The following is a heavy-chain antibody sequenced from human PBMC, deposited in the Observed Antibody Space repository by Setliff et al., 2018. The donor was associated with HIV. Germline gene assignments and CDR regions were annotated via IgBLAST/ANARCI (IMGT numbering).Heavy chain of an antibody. Sequence: ASVKVSCKASGYTFTGYYMHWVRQAPGQGLEWMGWSNPNSGGTNYAQKFQGWVTMTRDTSISTAYMELSRLRSDDTAVYYCARSQGIVPAAPLWYWGQGTLVTVSS. D-gene: IGHD2-2*01. CDR1: GYTFTGYY. V-gene: IGHV1-2*04. J-gene: IGHJ4*02. CDR3: ARSQGIVPAAPLWY. CDR2: SNPNSGGT.